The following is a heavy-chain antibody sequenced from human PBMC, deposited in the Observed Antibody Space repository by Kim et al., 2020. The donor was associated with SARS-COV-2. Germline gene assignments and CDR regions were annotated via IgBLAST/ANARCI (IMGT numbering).Heavy chain of an antibody. CDR1: GFTFSSYG. D-gene: IGHD3-10*01. CDR2: IWYDGSNK. V-gene: IGHV3-33*06. CDR3: AKCAGSGSYNHFDY. Sequence: GGSLRLSCAASGFTFSSYGMHWVRQAPGKGLECVAVIWYDGSNKFYADSVKGRFTISRDNSKNTLDLQMNSLRAEDTAVYYCAKCAGSGSYNHFDYWGQG. J-gene: IGHJ4*02.